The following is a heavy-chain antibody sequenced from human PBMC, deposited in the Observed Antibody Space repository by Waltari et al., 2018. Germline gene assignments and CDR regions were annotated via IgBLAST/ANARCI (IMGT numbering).Heavy chain of an antibody. D-gene: IGHD6-6*01. CDR3: ARARASIAARARFDY. J-gene: IGHJ4*02. Sequence: QVQLQQWGAGLLKHSETLSLTCAVYGGSFSGSYWSWIRQPPGKGLEWIGEINHSGSTNYNPSLKSRVTISVDTSKNQFSLKLSSVTAADTAVYYCARARASIAARARFDYWGQGTLVTVSS. V-gene: IGHV4-34*01. CDR1: GGSFSGSY. CDR2: INHSGST.